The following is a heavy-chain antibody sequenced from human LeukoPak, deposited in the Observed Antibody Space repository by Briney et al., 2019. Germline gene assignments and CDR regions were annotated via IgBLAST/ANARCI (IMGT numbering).Heavy chain of an antibody. CDR2: IIPIFGTA. CDR3: ARDIQDPRDYYDSSGYTLDY. V-gene: IGHV1-69*05. D-gene: IGHD3-22*01. J-gene: IGHJ4*02. Sequence: ASVKVSCKASGGTFSSYAISWVRQAPGQGLEWMGRIIPIFGTANYAKKFQGRVTITTDESTSTACMELSSLRSEDTAVYYCARDIQDPRDYYDSSGYTLDYWGQGTLVTVSS. CDR1: GGTFSSYA.